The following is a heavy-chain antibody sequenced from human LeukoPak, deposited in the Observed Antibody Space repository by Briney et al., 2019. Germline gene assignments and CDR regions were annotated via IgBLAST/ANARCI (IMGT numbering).Heavy chain of an antibody. V-gene: IGHV1-18*04. D-gene: IGHD3-22*01. CDR2: ISTYNGNT. CDR3: ASTSNGYYVY. CDR1: GYTFTSYY. J-gene: IGHJ4*02. Sequence: ASVKVSCKASGYTFTSYYMHWVRQAPGQGLEWMGWISTYNGNTNYAQNFQGRVTMTTDTSTSTAYMELRNLRSDDTAVYFCASTSNGYYVYWGQGTLVTVSS.